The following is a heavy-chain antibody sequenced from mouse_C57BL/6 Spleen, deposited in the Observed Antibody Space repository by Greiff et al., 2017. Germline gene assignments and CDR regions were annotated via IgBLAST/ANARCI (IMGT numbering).Heavy chain of an antibody. CDR1: GYAFSSYW. CDR3: ARAPITTRYFDV. Sequence: QVQLKESGAELVKPGASVKISCKASGYAFSSYWMNWVKQRPGKGLEWIGQIYPGDGDTNYNGKFKGKATLTADKSSSTAYMQLSSLTSEDSAVYFCARAPITTRYFDVWGTGTTVTVSS. J-gene: IGHJ1*03. V-gene: IGHV1-80*01. CDR2: IYPGDGDT. D-gene: IGHD1-1*01.